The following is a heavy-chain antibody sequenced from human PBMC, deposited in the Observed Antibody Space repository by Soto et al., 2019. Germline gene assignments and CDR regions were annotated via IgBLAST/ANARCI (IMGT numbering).Heavy chain of an antibody. V-gene: IGHV1-69*13. D-gene: IGHD3-9*01. Sequence: SVKVSCKASGGTFSSYAISWVRQAPGQGLEWMGGIIPIFGTANYAQKFQGRVTITADESTSTAYMELSSLRSEDTAVYYCARGVRGLRYFDWLSYFDYWGQGTLVTVSS. CDR2: IIPIFGTA. CDR3: ARGVRGLRYFDWLSYFDY. J-gene: IGHJ4*02. CDR1: GGTFSSYA.